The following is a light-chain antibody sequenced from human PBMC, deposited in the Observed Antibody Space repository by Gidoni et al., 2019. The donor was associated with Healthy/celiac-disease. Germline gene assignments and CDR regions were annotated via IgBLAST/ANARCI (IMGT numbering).Light chain of an antibody. CDR1: QCVSSY. Sequence: IFFTPSPATLSLSPGERATLSCRASQCVSSYLAWYQQKPGQAPRLLIYDASNRATGIPARFSGSGSGTDFTLTISSLEPEDFAVYYCQQRSNWPLTFGGGTKVEIK. J-gene: IGKJ4*01. CDR3: QQRSNWPLT. V-gene: IGKV3-11*01. CDR2: DAS.